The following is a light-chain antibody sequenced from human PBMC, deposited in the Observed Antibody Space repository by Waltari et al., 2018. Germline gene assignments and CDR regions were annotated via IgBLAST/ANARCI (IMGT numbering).Light chain of an antibody. V-gene: IGLV2-14*03. CDR1: SSDVGGYKY. CDR2: DVS. CDR3: SSYTSSTVV. Sequence: QSALTQPASVSGSPGQSITISCTGPSSDVGGYKYVSWYQQHPGKAPNLLIYDVSNRPSWVSNRFSGSKSGNTASLTISGLQAADEADYYCSSYTSSTVVFGGGTKLTVL. J-gene: IGLJ3*02.